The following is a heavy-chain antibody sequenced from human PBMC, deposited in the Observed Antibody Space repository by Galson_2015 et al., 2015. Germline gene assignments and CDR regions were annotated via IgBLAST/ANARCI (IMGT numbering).Heavy chain of an antibody. D-gene: IGHD5-18*01. CDR3: ARGTNVDTAMVTGWVDY. CDR1: GFTFSSYG. CDR2: ISYDGSNK. Sequence: SLRLSCAASGFTFSSYGMHWVRQAPGKGLEWVAVISYDGSNKYYADSVEGRFTISRDNSKNTLYLQMNSLRAEDTAVYYCARGTNVDTAMVTGWVDYWGQGTLVTVSS. V-gene: IGHV3-30*03. J-gene: IGHJ4*02.